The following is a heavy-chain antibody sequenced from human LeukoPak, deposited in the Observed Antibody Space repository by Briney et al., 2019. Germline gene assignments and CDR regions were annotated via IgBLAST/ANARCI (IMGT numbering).Heavy chain of an antibody. CDR1: GGSLSSSTHY. J-gene: IGHJ5*02. V-gene: IGHV4-39*01. D-gene: IGHD2-2*01. CDR3: ARLACSSTSCYFDP. CDR2: IYYSGST. Sequence: SETLSLTCKVSGGSLSSSTHYWVWIRQPPGKGLEWIGSIYYSGSTYYNPSLKSRVTISVDTSKNQFSLKLSSVTAADTAVYYCARLACSSTSCYFDPWGQGTLVTVSS.